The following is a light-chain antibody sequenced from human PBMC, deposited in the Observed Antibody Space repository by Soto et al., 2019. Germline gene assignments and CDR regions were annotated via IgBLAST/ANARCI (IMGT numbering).Light chain of an antibody. CDR3: QQYNSSPP. CDR1: QSISSW. CDR2: KAS. J-gene: IGKJ3*01. Sequence: DIQMTQSPSTLSASVGDRVTITCRASQSISSWLAWYQQKPGKAPKLLIYKASSLESGVPSRFSVSGSGTEFTLTISRLQPDYFASYYCQQYNSSPPFGPGTKLDIK. V-gene: IGKV1-5*03.